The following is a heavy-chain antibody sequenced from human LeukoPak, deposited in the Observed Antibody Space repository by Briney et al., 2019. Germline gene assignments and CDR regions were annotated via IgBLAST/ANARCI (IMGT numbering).Heavy chain of an antibody. Sequence: PSETLSLTCTVSGGSISSSSGSYYWSWIRQHPGKGLEWIGYIYYSGNTYYNPSLESRVTISVDTSKNQFSLKLSSVTAADTAVYYCARFDYGSGSLFDYWGQGTLVTVSS. J-gene: IGHJ4*02. V-gene: IGHV4-31*03. D-gene: IGHD3-10*01. CDR1: GGSISSSSGSYY. CDR2: IYYSGNT. CDR3: ARFDYGSGSLFDY.